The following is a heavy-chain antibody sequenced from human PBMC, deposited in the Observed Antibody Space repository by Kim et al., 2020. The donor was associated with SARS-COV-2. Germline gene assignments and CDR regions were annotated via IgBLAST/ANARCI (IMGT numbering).Heavy chain of an antibody. J-gene: IGHJ3*02. CDR3: ARDLPRYCSGGSCYHDAFDI. V-gene: IGHV3-33*01. CDR1: GFTFSSYG. CDR2: IWYDGSNK. Sequence: GGSLRLSCAASGFTFSSYGMHWVRQAPGKGLEWVAVIWYDGSNKYYADSVKGRFTISRDNSKNTLYLQMNSLRAEDTAVYYCARDLPRYCSGGSCYHDAFDIWGQGTMVTVSS. D-gene: IGHD2-15*01.